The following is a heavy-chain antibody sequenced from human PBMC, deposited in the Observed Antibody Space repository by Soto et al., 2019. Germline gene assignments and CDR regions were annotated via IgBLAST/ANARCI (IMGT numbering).Heavy chain of an antibody. J-gene: IGHJ5*02. CDR2: IYYSGST. CDR3: ARGKVILLWFGAQNWFDP. D-gene: IGHD3-10*01. V-gene: IGHV4-59*12. CDR1: GGSISSYY. Sequence: SETLSLTCTVSGGSISSYYWSWIRQPPGKGLEWIGYIYYSGSTNYNPSLKSRVTISVDTSKNQFSLKLSSVTAADTAVYYCARGKVILLWFGAQNWFDPWGQGTLVTVSS.